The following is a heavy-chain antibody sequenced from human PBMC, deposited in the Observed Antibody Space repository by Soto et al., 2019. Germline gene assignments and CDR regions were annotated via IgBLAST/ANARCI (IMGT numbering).Heavy chain of an antibody. Sequence: PLSLTCAISGDSVSSTSTAWSWIRQSPSRGLEWLGRTYYRSKWYSDYAVSVKSRITINPDTSKNQFSLQLKSVTPEDTAVYYCARGSYYSGWVWGQGTLVTVSS. CDR3: ARGSYYSGWV. J-gene: IGHJ4*02. V-gene: IGHV6-1*01. D-gene: IGHD6-19*01. CDR1: GDSVSSTSTA. CDR2: TYYRSKWYS.